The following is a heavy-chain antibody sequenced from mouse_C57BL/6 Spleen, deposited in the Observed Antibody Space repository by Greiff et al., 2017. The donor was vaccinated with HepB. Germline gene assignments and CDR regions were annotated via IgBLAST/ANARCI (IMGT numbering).Heavy chain of an antibody. CDR1: GYAFSSSW. D-gene: IGHD1-1*01. Sequence: QVQLQQSGPELVKPGASVKISCKASGYAFSSSWMNWVKQRPGKGLEWIGRIYPGDGDTNYNGKFKGKATLTADKSSSTAYMQLSSLTSEDSAVYFCARDYYGSREYWGQGTTLTVSS. CDR2: IYPGDGDT. V-gene: IGHV1-82*01. J-gene: IGHJ2*01. CDR3: ARDYYGSREY.